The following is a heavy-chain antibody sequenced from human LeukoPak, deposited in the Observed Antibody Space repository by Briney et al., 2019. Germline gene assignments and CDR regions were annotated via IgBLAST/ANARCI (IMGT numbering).Heavy chain of an antibody. CDR1: GDSVSSNSAA. D-gene: IGHD6-19*01. CDR2: TYYKPKWYN. CDR3: AREGALYSSGHLAT. Sequence: SQTLSLTCAISGDSVSSNSAAWNWIRQSPSRGLEWLGRTYYKPKWYNDYAVSVKSRITINPDTSKNQFSLQLNSVTPEDTAVYFCAREGALYSSGHLATWGQGTLVTVSS. V-gene: IGHV6-1*01. J-gene: IGHJ4*02.